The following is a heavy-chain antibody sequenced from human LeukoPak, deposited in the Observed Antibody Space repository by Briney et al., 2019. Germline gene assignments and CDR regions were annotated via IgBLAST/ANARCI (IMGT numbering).Heavy chain of an antibody. CDR1: EFTFRSYS. CDR3: AKSRAGGYLRAFDF. V-gene: IGHV3-30-3*02. CDR2: ILYDGNNK. Sequence: GGSLRLSCVASEFTFRSYSVHWVRRAPGKGLEWVTLILYDGNNKYYADSVKGRFTISRDNSKNTLFLQMNSLTTDDTAVYYCAKSRAGGYLRAFDFWGQGTLVTVSS. J-gene: IGHJ4*02. D-gene: IGHD5-18*01.